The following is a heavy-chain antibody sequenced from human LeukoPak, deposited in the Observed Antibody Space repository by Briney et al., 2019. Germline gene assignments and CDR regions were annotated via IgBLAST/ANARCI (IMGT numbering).Heavy chain of an antibody. J-gene: IGHJ4*02. Sequence: PGGSLRLSCAASGFTFSNYGMTWVRQAPWKGLEWVSTISGSGGSAYYADSVKGRFTISRDNSKNTLYLQMNSLGAEDTAVYYCAKTYVWYYFDYWGQGILVTVSS. CDR1: GFTFSNYG. CDR3: AKTYVWYYFDY. CDR2: ISGSGGSA. V-gene: IGHV3-23*01. D-gene: IGHD3-16*01.